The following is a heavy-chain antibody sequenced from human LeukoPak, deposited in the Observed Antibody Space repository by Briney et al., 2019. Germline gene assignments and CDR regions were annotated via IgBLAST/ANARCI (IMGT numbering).Heavy chain of an antibody. Sequence: GGSLRLSCAASGFTFSDYYMNWIRQAPGKGLGWVSYISSSGGTTSYANSVKGRFTISKDDAKKSLYLQMNSLRADDTAIYYCARDATSFVVIPTASYMDVWGKGTTVTVS. J-gene: IGHJ6*03. V-gene: IGHV3-11*04. CDR1: GFTFSDYY. CDR2: ISSSGGTT. D-gene: IGHD2-2*01. CDR3: ARDATSFVVIPTASYMDV.